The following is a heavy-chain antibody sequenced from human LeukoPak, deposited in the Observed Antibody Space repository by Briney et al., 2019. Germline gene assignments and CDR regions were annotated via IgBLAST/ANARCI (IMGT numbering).Heavy chain of an antibody. Sequence: PSETLSLTCTVSGGSISSSDYLWAWVRQPPGKGLEWIGDFYYNGVTSYDPSLKSRVTISVDTSKNQFSPNLTSVTAADTAVYHCVRRNYVSGRIDPWGQGTLVTVSS. V-gene: IGHV4-39*01. J-gene: IGHJ5*02. CDR2: FYYNGVT. CDR3: VRRNYVSGRIDP. D-gene: IGHD3-16*01. CDR1: GGSISSSDYL.